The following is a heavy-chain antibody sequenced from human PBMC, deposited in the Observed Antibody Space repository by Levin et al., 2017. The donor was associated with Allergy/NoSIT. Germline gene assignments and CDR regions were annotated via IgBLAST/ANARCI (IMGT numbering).Heavy chain of an antibody. Sequence: VASVKVSCAASGFTFSSYAMSWVRQAPGKGLEWVSAISGSGGSTYYADSVKGRFTISRDNSKNTLYLQMNSLRAEDTAVYYCAKGGTRYYFDYWGQGTLVTVSS. CDR3: AKGGTRYYFDY. CDR1: GFTFSSYA. D-gene: IGHD1-26*01. CDR2: ISGSGGST. V-gene: IGHV3-23*01. J-gene: IGHJ4*02.